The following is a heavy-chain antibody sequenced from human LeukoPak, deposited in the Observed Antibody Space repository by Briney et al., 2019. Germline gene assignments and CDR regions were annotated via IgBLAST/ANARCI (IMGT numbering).Heavy chain of an antibody. CDR1: GFTFSDYY. Sequence: PGGSLRLSCAASGFTFSDYYMTWVRQAPGKGLEWVSSISSSSSYIYYADSVKGRFTISRDNAKNSLYLQMNSLRAEDTAVYYCARANYGYRSYYFDYWGQGTLVTVSS. CDR3: ARANYGYRSYYFDY. V-gene: IGHV3-21*01. CDR2: ISSSSSYI. J-gene: IGHJ4*02. D-gene: IGHD5-18*01.